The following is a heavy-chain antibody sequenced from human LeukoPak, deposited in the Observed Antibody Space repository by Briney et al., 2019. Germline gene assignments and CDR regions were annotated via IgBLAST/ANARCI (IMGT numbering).Heavy chain of an antibody. D-gene: IGHD1-26*01. V-gene: IGHV3-7*01. CDR2: IKQDGSEK. CDR1: GFTFSSYW. Sequence: GGSLRLSCAASGFTFSSYWMSWVRQAPGKGLEWVANIKQDGSEKYYVDSVKGRFTISRDNAKNSLYLQMNSLRAEDTAVYYCARKGGATTYGYYYYYMDVWGKGTTVTISS. J-gene: IGHJ6*03. CDR3: ARKGGATTYGYYYYYMDV.